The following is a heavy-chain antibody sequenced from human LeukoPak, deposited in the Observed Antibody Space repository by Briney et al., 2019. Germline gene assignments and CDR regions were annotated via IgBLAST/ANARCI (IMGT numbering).Heavy chain of an antibody. CDR1: GGSMSSYY. CDR2: MHSSGST. Sequence: SEPLSLTCSVCGGSMSSYYGTWIRQPAGTGPEWIGRMHSSGSTAYNPPLKSRLTMSLDTSKNQISLELTSVTAADTAMYYCSRGLVYSSGYVYGSDVWGQGTTVTVSS. V-gene: IGHV4-4*07. CDR3: SRGLVYSSGYVYGSDV. J-gene: IGHJ6*02. D-gene: IGHD5-12*01.